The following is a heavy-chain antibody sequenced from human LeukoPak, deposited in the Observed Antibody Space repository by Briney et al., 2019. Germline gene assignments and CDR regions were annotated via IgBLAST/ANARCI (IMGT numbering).Heavy chain of an antibody. CDR2: ISVYNAET. D-gene: IGHD6-19*01. CDR1: GYTFTSYG. J-gene: IGHJ4*02. Sequence: ASVKVSCKPSGYTFTSYGLYWVRQAPGQGLEWMGWISVYNAETNYARKFQGRVTMTTDTSTTTAYMELTSLTSDDTALYYCAREGDSAGWYRPAFRLLDYWGQGTMVTVSS. CDR3: AREGDSAGWYRPAFRLLDY. V-gene: IGHV1-18*01.